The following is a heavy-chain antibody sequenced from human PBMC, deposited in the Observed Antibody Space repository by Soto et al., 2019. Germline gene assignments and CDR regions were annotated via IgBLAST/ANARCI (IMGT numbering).Heavy chain of an antibody. CDR2: IIPILGIA. J-gene: IGHJ4*02. Sequence: SVKVSCKASGGTFSSYTISWVRQAPGQGLEWMGRIIPILGIANYAQKFQGRVTITADKSTSTAYMELSSLRSEDTAVYYCARVGGWYPNLFDYWGQGTLVTVSS. CDR1: GGTFSSYT. D-gene: IGHD6-19*01. V-gene: IGHV1-69*02. CDR3: ARVGGWYPNLFDY.